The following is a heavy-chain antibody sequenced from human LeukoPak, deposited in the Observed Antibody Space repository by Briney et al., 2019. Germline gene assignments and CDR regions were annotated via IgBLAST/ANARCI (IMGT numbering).Heavy chain of an antibody. J-gene: IGHJ4*02. D-gene: IGHD1-1*01. CDR2: IRGGGDT. Sequence: VGSLRLSCSASGFSFSAYAMSWVRQAPARGLEWVSSIRGGGDTFYAESVKGRFTLSRDDSRNTVYLEMNNLRVEDTAVYYCAMANWVSNADAVWWGQGTLVTVSS. CDR3: AMANWVSNADAVW. V-gene: IGHV3-23*01. CDR1: GFSFSAYA.